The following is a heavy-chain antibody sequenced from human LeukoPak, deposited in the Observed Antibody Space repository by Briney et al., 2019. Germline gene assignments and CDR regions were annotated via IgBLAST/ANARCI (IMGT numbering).Heavy chain of an antibody. D-gene: IGHD5-24*01. CDR1: GFTFSSYG. CDR3: TRVGYIDEGIDY. CDR2: ISYDGTNK. J-gene: IGHJ4*02. V-gene: IGHV3-30*03. Sequence: GGSLRLSCATSGFTFSSYGMHWVRQAPGKGLEWVAVISYDGTNKDYSDSVKGRFTISRDNAKNSLYLQMNSLRAEDTAIYYCTRVGYIDEGIDYWGQGTLVTVSS.